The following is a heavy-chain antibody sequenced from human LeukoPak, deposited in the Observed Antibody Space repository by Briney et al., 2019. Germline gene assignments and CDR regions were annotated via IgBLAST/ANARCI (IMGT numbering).Heavy chain of an antibody. V-gene: IGHV4-34*01. J-gene: IGHJ4*02. CDR2: ISHTEST. CDR1: GGSFSGYY. D-gene: IGHD1-26*01. Sequence: PSETLSLTCAVYGGSFSGYYWSWIRQPPGKRLEWIGEISHTESTTYNPSLKSRVTISVDKSKNQLPLKLKSLTAADTAIYYCARGVSSGSYYNPFDSWGQGTLVTVSS. CDR3: ARGVSSGSYYNPFDS.